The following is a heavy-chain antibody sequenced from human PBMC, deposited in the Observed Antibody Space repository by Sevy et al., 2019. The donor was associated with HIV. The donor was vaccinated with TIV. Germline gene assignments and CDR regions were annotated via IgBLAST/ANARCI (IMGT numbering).Heavy chain of an antibody. J-gene: IGHJ5*02. CDR3: ARRGVLLDSSGYTLYNWFDP. CDR1: GGSISSSSYY. D-gene: IGHD3-22*01. Sequence: SETLSLTCTVSGGSISSSSYYWGWIRQPPGKGLEWIGSIYYNGSTYYNPSLKSRVTISVDTSKNQFSLKLSSVTAADTAVYYCARRGVLLDSSGYTLYNWFDPWGQGTLVTVSS. CDR2: IYYNGST. V-gene: IGHV4-39*01.